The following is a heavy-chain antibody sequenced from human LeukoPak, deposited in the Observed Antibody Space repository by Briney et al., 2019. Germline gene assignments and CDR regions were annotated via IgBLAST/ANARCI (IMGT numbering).Heavy chain of an antibody. CDR2: IKQDGSEK. Sequence: GGSLRLSCAASGFTFSSYWMSWVRQAPGKGLEWVANIKQDGSEKYYVDSVKGRFTISKDNAKNTLYLQMNSLRAEDTAVYYCAREKYGDYLFDYWGQGTLVTVSS. CDR1: GFTFSSYW. D-gene: IGHD4-17*01. V-gene: IGHV3-7*03. J-gene: IGHJ4*02. CDR3: AREKYGDYLFDY.